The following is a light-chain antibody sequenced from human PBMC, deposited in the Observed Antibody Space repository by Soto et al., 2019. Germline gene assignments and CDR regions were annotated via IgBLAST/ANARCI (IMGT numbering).Light chain of an antibody. V-gene: IGKV2-30*02. Sequence: EDVMPQSPMSLPVTLGQPSSLSFSSSESLGHDDGNTYLNWFQKRPGQSPRRLNYKVSNRGSGVSDRFSGSGAGSNFTLKSSRVEAEDGGVYYCMQPLQSWTFGQGTKVDIK. CDR2: KVS. CDR3: MQPLQSWT. CDR1: ESLGHDDGNTY. J-gene: IGKJ1*01.